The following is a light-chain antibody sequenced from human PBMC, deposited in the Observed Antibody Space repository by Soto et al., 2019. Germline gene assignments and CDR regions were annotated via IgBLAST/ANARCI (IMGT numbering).Light chain of an antibody. CDR1: SSDVGAYNY. J-gene: IGLJ1*01. Sequence: QLVLTQPASVSGSPGQSITISCTGTSSDVGAYNYVSWYQQYPGKAPKLMIYEVSNRPSGVSNRFSGSKSGNTASLTISGLQAEDEADYYCSSYTSTNTRYVFGSGTKVTVL. V-gene: IGLV2-14*01. CDR2: EVS. CDR3: SSYTSTNTRYV.